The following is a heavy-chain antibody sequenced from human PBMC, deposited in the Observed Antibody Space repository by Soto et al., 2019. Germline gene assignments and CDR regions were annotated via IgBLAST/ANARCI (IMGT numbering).Heavy chain of an antibody. CDR2: ISSRGSTI. CDR3: ARPNFYGDYQH. Sequence: GGSLRLSCAASGFTFSSYEMNWVRQAPGKGLEWVSYISSRGSTINYADSVKGRFTISRDNAKNSLYLQMNSLRAEDTAVYYCARPNFYGDYQHWGQGTLVTVSS. J-gene: IGHJ1*01. D-gene: IGHD4-17*01. CDR1: GFTFSSYE. V-gene: IGHV3-48*03.